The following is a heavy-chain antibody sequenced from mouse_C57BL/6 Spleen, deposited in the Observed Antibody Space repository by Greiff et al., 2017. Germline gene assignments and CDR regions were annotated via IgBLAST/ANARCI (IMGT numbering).Heavy chain of an antibody. J-gene: IGHJ3*01. D-gene: IGHD3-2*02. CDR3: ASPARQLRSAWFAY. V-gene: IGHV1-80*01. Sequence: QVQLKESGAELVKPGASVKISCKASGYAFSSYWMNWVKQRPGKGLEWIGQIYPGDGDTNYNGKFKGKATLTADKSSSTAYMQLSSLTSEYSAVYFCASPARQLRSAWFAYWGQGTLVTVSA. CDR1: GYAFSSYW. CDR2: IYPGDGDT.